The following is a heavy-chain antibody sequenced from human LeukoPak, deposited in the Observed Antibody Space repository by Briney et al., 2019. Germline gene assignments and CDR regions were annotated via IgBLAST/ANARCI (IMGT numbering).Heavy chain of an antibody. CDR2: ILYDGSNK. J-gene: IGHJ4*02. V-gene: IGHV3-30*04. Sequence: GGSLRLSCAASGFTFSSYAMHWVRQAPGKGLEWVAVILYDGSNKYYADSVKGRFTISRDNSKNTLYLQMNSLRAEDTAVYYCARGSSGWYSEGYFDYWGQGTLVTVSS. CDR1: GFTFSSYA. CDR3: ARGSSGWYSEGYFDY. D-gene: IGHD6-19*01.